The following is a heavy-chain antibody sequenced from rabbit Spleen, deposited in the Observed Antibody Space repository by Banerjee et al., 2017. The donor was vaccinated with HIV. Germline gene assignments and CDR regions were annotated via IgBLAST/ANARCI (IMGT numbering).Heavy chain of an antibody. CDR1: GVSFSSSSY. V-gene: IGHV1S45*01. J-gene: IGHJ6*01. D-gene: IGHD1-1*01. CDR2: IDTGYSGFT. Sequence: QEQLGESGGDLVKPGASLTLTCTASGVSFSSSSYMCWVRQAPGKGLEWIACIDTGYSGFTYFATWAKGRFTISKTSSTTVTLQLTRLTAADTATYFCARDTSSSFSSYGMDLWGPGTLVTVS. CDR3: ARDTSSSFSSYGMDL.